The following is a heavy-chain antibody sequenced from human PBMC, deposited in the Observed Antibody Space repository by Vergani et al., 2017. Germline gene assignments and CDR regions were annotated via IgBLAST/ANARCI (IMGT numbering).Heavy chain of an antibody. V-gene: IGHV1-69*04. CDR3: ARAAGSRATYSRQYYYYGMDV. CDR2: IIPILGIA. D-gene: IGHD1-26*01. CDR1: GGTFSSYA. Sequence: QVQLVQSGAEVKKPGSSVKVSCKASGGTFSSYAISWVRQAPGQGLEWMGRIIPILGIANYAQKFQGRVTITADKSTSTAYMELGSLRSEDTAVYYCARAAGSRATYSRQYYYYGMDVWGQGTTVTVSS. J-gene: IGHJ6*02.